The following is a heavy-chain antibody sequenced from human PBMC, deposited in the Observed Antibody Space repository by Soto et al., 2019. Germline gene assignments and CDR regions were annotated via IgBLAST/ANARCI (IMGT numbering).Heavy chain of an antibody. Sequence: QVHLGQSGAEVKKPGASVKVSCNGSGYAFTTYVITWVRQAPGQGLEWMGWISAHNGNTNYAQKLQGRVTVTRDTSTNTAYLEMRGLRSDDTAVYYCARGRYGDYWGQGALVTVSS. CDR3: ARGRYGDY. CDR1: GYAFTTYV. CDR2: ISAHNGNT. V-gene: IGHV1-18*01. J-gene: IGHJ4*02. D-gene: IGHD1-1*01.